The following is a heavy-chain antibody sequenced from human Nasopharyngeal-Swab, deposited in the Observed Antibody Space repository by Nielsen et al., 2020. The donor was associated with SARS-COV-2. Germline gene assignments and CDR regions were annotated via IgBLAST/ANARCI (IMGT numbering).Heavy chain of an antibody. CDR3: ARSITDYYYYGMDV. V-gene: IGHV2-70*11. Sequence: SGPTLVKPTQTLTLTCTLSGFSLSTSGMCVSWIRQPPGKALEWLARIDWHDDKYYSTSLKTRPTISKDTSKNQVVLTLTNMDPVDTATYYCARSITDYYYYGMDVWGQGTTVTVSS. J-gene: IGHJ6*02. CDR2: IDWHDDK. CDR1: GFSLSTSGMC. D-gene: IGHD5-12*01.